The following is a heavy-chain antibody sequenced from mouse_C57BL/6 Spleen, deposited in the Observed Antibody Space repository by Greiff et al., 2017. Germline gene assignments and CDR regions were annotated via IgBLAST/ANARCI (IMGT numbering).Heavy chain of an antibody. D-gene: IGHD2-3*01. V-gene: IGHV1-72*01. J-gene: IGHJ3*01. Sequence: QVQLKQPGAELVKPGASVKLSCKASGYTFTSYWMHWVKQRPGRGLEWIGRIDPNSGGTKYNEKFKSKATLTVDKPSSTAYMQLSSLTSEDSAVYYCARYDGYFVWFAYWGQGTLVTVSA. CDR1: GYTFTSYW. CDR2: IDPNSGGT. CDR3: ARYDGYFVWFAY.